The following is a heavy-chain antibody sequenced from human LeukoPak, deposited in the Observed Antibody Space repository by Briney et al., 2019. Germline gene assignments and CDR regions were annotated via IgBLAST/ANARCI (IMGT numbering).Heavy chain of an antibody. V-gene: IGHV3-7*01. CDR1: GFTFSSYW. J-gene: IGHJ4*02. CDR2: IKQDGSEK. Sequence: GGSLRLSCAASGFTFSSYWMIWVRQAPGKGLEWVANIKQDGSEKYYVDSVKGRFTISRDNAKNSLYLLMNSLRAEDTAVYYCARGLYGSGTYVVDYWGQGTLVTVSS. CDR3: ARGLYGSGTYVVDY. D-gene: IGHD3-10*01.